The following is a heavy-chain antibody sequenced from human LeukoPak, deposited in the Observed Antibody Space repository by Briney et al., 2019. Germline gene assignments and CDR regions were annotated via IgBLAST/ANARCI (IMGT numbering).Heavy chain of an antibody. Sequence: GESLKISCKGSGYSFTSYWIGWVRQMPGKGLEWMGIIYPGDSDTRYSPSFQGQVTISADKSISTAYLQWSSLKASDTAMYYCARHGYSSSWYPLSNYYYYYMDVWGKGTTVTVSS. J-gene: IGHJ6*03. CDR1: GYSFTSYW. D-gene: IGHD6-13*01. CDR2: IYPGDSDT. CDR3: ARHGYSSSWYPLSNYYYYYMDV. V-gene: IGHV5-51*01.